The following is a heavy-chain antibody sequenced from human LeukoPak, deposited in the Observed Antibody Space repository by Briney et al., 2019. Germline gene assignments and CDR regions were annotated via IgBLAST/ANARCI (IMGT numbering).Heavy chain of an antibody. Sequence: ASVKVSCKASGYTFTGYYMHWVRQAPGQGLEWMGWINPNSGGTNYAQKFQGWVTMTRDTSISTAYMELSRLRSDDTAVYYCARGDSSGWYYPVWFDPWGQGTLVTVSS. D-gene: IGHD6-19*01. CDR2: INPNSGGT. J-gene: IGHJ5*02. CDR1: GYTFTGYY. V-gene: IGHV1-2*04. CDR3: ARGDSSGWYYPVWFDP.